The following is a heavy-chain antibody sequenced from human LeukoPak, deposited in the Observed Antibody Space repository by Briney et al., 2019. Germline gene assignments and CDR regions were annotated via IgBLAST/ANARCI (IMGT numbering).Heavy chain of an antibody. CDR1: GSSISSGDYY. V-gene: IGHV4-30-4*01. Sequence: PSETLSLTCTVSGSSISSGDYYWSWIRQPPGKGLEWIGYIYYSRSTYYNPSLKSRVTISVDTSKNQFSLKLSSVTAADTAVYYCARSDCSGGSCYTAAFDIWGQGTMVTVSS. D-gene: IGHD2-15*01. CDR3: ARSDCSGGSCYTAAFDI. CDR2: IYYSRST. J-gene: IGHJ3*02.